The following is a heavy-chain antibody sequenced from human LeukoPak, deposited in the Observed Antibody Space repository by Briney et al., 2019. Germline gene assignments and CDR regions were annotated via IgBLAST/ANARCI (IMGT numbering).Heavy chain of an antibody. D-gene: IGHD5/OR15-5a*01. CDR2: IYSSGST. CDR1: GGSISGYY. V-gene: IGHV4-4*07. CDR3: ARGDSTNQDGDYYGLDV. J-gene: IGHJ6*02. Sequence: SQTLSPTCTVSGGSISGYYWSWIRQPAGKGLEWIGRIYSSGSTNYNPSLKSRVTMSVDTSKNQFSLNLSSVTAADTAVYYCARGDSTNQDGDYYGLDVWGQGTTVTVSS.